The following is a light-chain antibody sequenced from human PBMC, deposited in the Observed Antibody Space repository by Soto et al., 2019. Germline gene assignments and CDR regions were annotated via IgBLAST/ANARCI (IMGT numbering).Light chain of an antibody. V-gene: IGLV1-40*01. CDR1: SSNIGAGYV. Sequence: QSVLTQPPSVSGAPGQRVTISCTGSSSNIGAGYVVHWYQQLPGTAPKLLIYGNSKRPSGVPDRFSGSKSGTSASLAITGLQAEDEADYYCQSYDSSLSGSVFGGGTKVTVL. J-gene: IGLJ2*01. CDR2: GNS. CDR3: QSYDSSLSGSV.